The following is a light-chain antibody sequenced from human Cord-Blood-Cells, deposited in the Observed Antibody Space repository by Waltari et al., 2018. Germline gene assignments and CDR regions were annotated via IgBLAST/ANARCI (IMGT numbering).Light chain of an antibody. CDR1: QSVSSN. V-gene: IGKV3-15*01. J-gene: IGKJ3*01. Sequence: EIVMTLSPATLSVSPGERATLSCRASQSVSSNLAWYQQKPGQAPRLLIYGASTRATGIPAMFSGSGSGTEFTLTISSLQSEDFAVYYCQQYNNWPPFTFGPGTKVDIK. CDR3: QQYNNWPPFT. CDR2: GAS.